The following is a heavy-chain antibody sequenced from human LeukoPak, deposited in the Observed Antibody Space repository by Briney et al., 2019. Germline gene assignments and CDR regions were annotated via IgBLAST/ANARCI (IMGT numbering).Heavy chain of an antibody. CDR1: GFTFSSYT. CDR3: VRDEGVVGLYAK. CDR2: ISTSGYYI. J-gene: IGHJ4*02. V-gene: IGHV3-21*04. D-gene: IGHD2/OR15-2a*01. Sequence: GGSLRLSCVGSGFTFSSYTMNWVRQAPGKGLEWVSSISTSGYYIYYADSVKGRFTTSRDNAQRSLFLQMKSLRAEDTAVYYCVRDEGVVGLYAKWGQGTLVTVST.